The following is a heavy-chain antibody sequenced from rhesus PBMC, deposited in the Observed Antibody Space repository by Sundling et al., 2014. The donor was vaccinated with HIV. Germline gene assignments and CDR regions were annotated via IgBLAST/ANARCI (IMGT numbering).Heavy chain of an antibody. Sequence: QVQLQESGPGLVKPSETLPLTCAVSGGSISSSNWWSWIRQSPGKGLEWIGGIYGSGGSTYYNPSLKSRVTISQDTSKNQLSLKLKSVTAADTAVYYCARHRMMFGLVPDYGLDSWGQGVVVTVSS. CDR2: IYGSGGST. D-gene: IGHD3-3*01. J-gene: IGHJ6*01. V-gene: IGHV4-93*02. CDR1: GGSISSSNW. CDR3: ARHRMMFGLVPDYGLDS.